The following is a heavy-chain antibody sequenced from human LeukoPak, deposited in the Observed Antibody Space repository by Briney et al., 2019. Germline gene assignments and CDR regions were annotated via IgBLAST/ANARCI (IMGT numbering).Heavy chain of an antibody. D-gene: IGHD6-13*01. CDR1: GFTFSSYA. V-gene: IGHV3-23*01. Sequence: GGSLRLSCAASGFTFSSYAMSWVRQAPGKGLEWVSAISGSGGSTSYADSVKGRFTISRDNSKNTLYLQMNSLRAEDTAVYYCAKDLYPPSPGIAAAGFFDYWGQGTLVTVSS. CDR3: AKDLYPPSPGIAAAGFFDY. CDR2: ISGSGGST. J-gene: IGHJ4*02.